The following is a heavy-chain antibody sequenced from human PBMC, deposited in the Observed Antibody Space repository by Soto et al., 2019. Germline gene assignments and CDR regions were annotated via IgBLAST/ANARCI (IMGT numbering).Heavy chain of an antibody. J-gene: IGHJ4*02. CDR3: ARGRDFSGGSYFDY. Sequence: GGSLRLSCAASGFTVSSNYMSWVRQAPGKGLEWVSVIYSGGSTYYADSVKGRFTISRDNSKNTLYLQMNSLRAEDTAVYYCARGRDFSGGSYFDYWGQGTLVTVSS. CDR1: GFTVSSNY. CDR2: IYSGGST. D-gene: IGHD1-26*01. V-gene: IGHV3-53*01.